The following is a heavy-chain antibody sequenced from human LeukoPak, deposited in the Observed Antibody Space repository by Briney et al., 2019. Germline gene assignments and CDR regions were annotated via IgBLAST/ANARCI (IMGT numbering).Heavy chain of an antibody. Sequence: PGGSLRLSCVASGFTFSNYWMYWVRQAPGKGLVWVSRINTDGSTTSYADSVKGRFTISRDNAENTLYLQMNSLRAEDTAVYYCARDSGTYYYYYMDVWGKGTTVTVSS. CDR2: INTDGSTT. J-gene: IGHJ6*03. CDR3: ARDSGTYYYYYMDV. D-gene: IGHD1-26*01. V-gene: IGHV3-74*01. CDR1: GFTFSNYW.